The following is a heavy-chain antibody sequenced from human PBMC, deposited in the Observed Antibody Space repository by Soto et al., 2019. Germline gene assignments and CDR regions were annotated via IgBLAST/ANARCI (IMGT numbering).Heavy chain of an antibody. J-gene: IGHJ5*02. CDR1: GYTFTSYG. V-gene: IGHV1-18*01. Sequence: QVQLVQSGAEVKKPGASVKVSCKASGYTFTSYGISWVLQAPGQGREWMGWISAYNGNTNYAEKLQGRVTMTTDTSTSTAYMELRSLRSDDTAVYYCARGGGGGITIFGVANNGFDPWGQGTLVTVSS. CDR3: ARGGGGGITIFGVANNGFDP. CDR2: ISAYNGNT. D-gene: IGHD3-3*01.